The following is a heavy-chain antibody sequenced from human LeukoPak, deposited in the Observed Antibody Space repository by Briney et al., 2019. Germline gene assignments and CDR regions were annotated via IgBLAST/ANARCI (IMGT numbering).Heavy chain of an antibody. CDR1: GFTFSDYY. Sequence: PGGSLRLSCAASGFTFSDYYMSWIRQAPGKGLEWVANIKQDGSEKYYVDSVKGRFTISRDNAKNSLYLQMNSLRAEDTAVYYCVPGEVTAYFDYWGQGTLVTVSS. V-gene: IGHV3-7*01. J-gene: IGHJ4*02. CDR2: IKQDGSEK. D-gene: IGHD2-21*02. CDR3: VPGEVTAYFDY.